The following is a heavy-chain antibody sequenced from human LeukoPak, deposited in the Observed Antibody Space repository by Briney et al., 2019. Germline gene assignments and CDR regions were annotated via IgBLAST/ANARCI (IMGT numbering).Heavy chain of an antibody. D-gene: IGHD2-2*01. J-gene: IGHJ3*01. CDR3: ARQEIPANSFEV. V-gene: IGHV3-74*01. CDR2: ISPDGTTT. Sequence: GSLRLSCVASGFSLTTYWMHWVRQVPGQEPVWVSRISPDGTTTPYADSVRGRFIISRDNAKNTLYLQMNSLRADDTAVYYCARQEIPANSFEVWGLGTRVIVSS. CDR1: GFSLTTYW.